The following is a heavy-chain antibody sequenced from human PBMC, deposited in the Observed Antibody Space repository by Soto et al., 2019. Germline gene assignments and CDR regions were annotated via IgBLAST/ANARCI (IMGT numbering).Heavy chain of an antibody. D-gene: IGHD2-21*01. V-gene: IGHV4-59*01. CDR1: CVSISSYF. J-gene: IGHJ4*02. CDR3: VREAYIGDGHASDH. Sequence: TLPLDFAISCVSISSYFWIWILQPQGKGLEWMGYNYYSGTTNYNPSLKSRVTISVDTSKNQFFLRLTSVTAADTAVYYCVREAYIGDGHASDHWCPGTLVTVSS. CDR2: NYYSGTT.